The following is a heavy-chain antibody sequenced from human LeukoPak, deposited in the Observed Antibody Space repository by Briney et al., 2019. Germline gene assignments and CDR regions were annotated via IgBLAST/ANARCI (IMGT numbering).Heavy chain of an antibody. CDR3: ARGYCGGDCPASFDS. CDR1: GGSISSGSYY. Sequence: PSETLSLTCTVSGGSISSGSYYWSWIRQPAGKGLEWIGYIYYSGSTNYNPSLKSRVTMSVDTSKNQFSLKLSSVTAADTAVYYCARGYCGGDCPASFDSWGPGTLVTVSS. D-gene: IGHD2-21*02. J-gene: IGHJ4*02. CDR2: IYYSGST. V-gene: IGHV4-61*10.